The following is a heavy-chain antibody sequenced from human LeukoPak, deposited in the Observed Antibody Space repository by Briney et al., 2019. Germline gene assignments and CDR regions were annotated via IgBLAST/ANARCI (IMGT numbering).Heavy chain of an antibody. V-gene: IGHV3-23*01. J-gene: IGHJ5*02. CDR1: GFTFSSYA. D-gene: IGHD1-7*01. CDR3: AKDLTIGTLGWFDP. CDR2: LSGNGGST. Sequence: HPGGSLRLSCAASGFTFSSYAMTWVRQAPGKGLEWVSGLSGNGGSTYYADSVKGRFTISRDNFKNTLYLQMNSLRVEDSGVYYCAKDLTIGTLGWFDPWGQGTLVTVSS.